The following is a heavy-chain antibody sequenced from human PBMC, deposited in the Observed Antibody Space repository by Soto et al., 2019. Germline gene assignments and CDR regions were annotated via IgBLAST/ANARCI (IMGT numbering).Heavy chain of an antibody. CDR3: ARGPITMVRGVITYFDY. Sequence: SETLSLTCAVYGGSFSGYYWSWIRQPPGKGLEWIGEINHSGSTNYNPSLKSRVTISVDTSKNQFSLKLSSVTAADTAVYYCARGPITMVRGVITYFDYWGQGTLVTVSS. CDR2: INHSGST. V-gene: IGHV4-34*01. D-gene: IGHD3-10*01. CDR1: GGSFSGYY. J-gene: IGHJ4*02.